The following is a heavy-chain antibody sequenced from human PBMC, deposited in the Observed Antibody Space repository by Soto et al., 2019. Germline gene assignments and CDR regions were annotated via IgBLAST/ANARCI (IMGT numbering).Heavy chain of an antibody. CDR1: GYTFTSYG. D-gene: IGHD3-16*01. CDR2: ISAYNGNT. J-gene: IGHJ3*02. Sequence: ASVKVCCKASGYTFTSYGISWVRQAPGQGLEWMGWISAYNGNTNYAQKLQGRVTMTTDTSTSTAYMELRSLRSDDTAVYYCATSIMGNGAFDIWGQGTMVTVSS. CDR3: ATSIMGNGAFDI. V-gene: IGHV1-18*01.